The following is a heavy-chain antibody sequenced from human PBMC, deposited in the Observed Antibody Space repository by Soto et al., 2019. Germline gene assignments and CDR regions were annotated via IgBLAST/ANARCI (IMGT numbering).Heavy chain of an antibody. J-gene: IGHJ5*02. CDR2: INHSGST. D-gene: IGHD6-13*01. CDR1: GGSFSGYY. CDR3: ARGLGRIAAALFNWFDP. V-gene: IGHV4-34*01. Sequence: SETLSLTCAVYGGSFSGYYWSWIRQPPGKGLEWIGEINHSGSTNYNPSLKSRVTISVDTSKNQFSLKLSSVTAADTAVYYCARGLGRIAAALFNWFDPWGQGTLVTV.